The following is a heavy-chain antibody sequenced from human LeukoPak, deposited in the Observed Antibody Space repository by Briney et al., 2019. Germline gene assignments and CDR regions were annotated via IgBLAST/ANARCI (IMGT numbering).Heavy chain of an antibody. CDR1: GYTFTSYG. D-gene: IGHD3/OR15-3a*01. V-gene: IGHV1-18*01. CDR2: ISTYNSNT. CDR3: ARVPSGLVIPLDY. Sequence: ASLKVSCKASGYTFTSYGISWVRQAPGHGLEWMGWISTYNSNTNNEQKKQHRGAMTTDTSASTAYMELRSLRSDDTAVDYCARVPSGLVIPLDYWGQGTLVTVSS. J-gene: IGHJ4*02.